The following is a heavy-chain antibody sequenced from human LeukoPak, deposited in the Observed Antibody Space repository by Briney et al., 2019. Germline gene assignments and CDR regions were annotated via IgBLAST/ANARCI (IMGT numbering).Heavy chain of an antibody. J-gene: IGHJ6*03. Sequence: AAAGRRFREAAMTWVPQVPVKGLEWVSSISSSGSYIYYADSVKGRFTISRDNAKNSLYLQMNSLRADDTAVYHCARGAGTIFGGYYYYMDVWGKGTAVTVSS. D-gene: IGHD3-3*01. CDR1: GRRFREAA. CDR2: ISSSGSYI. CDR3: ARGAGTIFGGYYYYMDV. V-gene: IGHV3-21*01.